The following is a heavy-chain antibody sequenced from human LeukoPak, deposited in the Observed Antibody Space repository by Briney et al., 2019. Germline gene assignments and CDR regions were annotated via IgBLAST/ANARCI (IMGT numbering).Heavy chain of an antibody. Sequence: PGGSLRLSCAASGFTFSYYVMNWVRQAPGKGLEWVSVIYSGGSTYYADSVKGRFTISRDNSKNTLYLQMNSLRAEDTAVYYCAKDGSSGWYDYFDYWGQGTLVTVSS. D-gene: IGHD6-19*01. CDR2: IYSGGST. CDR3: AKDGSSGWYDYFDY. J-gene: IGHJ4*02. V-gene: IGHV3-53*01. CDR1: GFTFSYYV.